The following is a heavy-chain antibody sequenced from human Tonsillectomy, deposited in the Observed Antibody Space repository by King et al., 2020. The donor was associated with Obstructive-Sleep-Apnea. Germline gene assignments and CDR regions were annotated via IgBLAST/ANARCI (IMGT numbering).Heavy chain of an antibody. D-gene: IGHD3-10*01. V-gene: IGHV4-39*07. Sequence: QLQESGPGLVKPSETLSLTCTVSGGSISSSSYYWGWIRQPPGKGLEWIGRIYYSGSTYYNPSLKSRVTISGDTSKNQFSLKLSSVTAAATAVYYCARDPSTLWFGELWFDPWGQGTLVTVSS. CDR2: IYYSGST. CDR3: ARDPSTLWFGELWFDP. CDR1: GGSISSSSYY. J-gene: IGHJ5*02.